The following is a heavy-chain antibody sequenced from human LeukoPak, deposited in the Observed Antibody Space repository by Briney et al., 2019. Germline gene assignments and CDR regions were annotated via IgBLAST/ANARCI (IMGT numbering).Heavy chain of an antibody. D-gene: IGHD3-10*01. CDR3: ARNAGDYYLLGDETK. CDR2: IYYSGST. CDR1: GGSISSYY. V-gene: IGHV4-59*01. Sequence: SETLSLTCTVSGGSISSYYWGWIRQPPGKGLEWIGYIYYSGSTNYNPSLKSRVTISVDTSKNQFSLKLSSVTAADTAVYYCARNAGDYYLLGDETKWGQGTLVTVSS. J-gene: IGHJ4*02.